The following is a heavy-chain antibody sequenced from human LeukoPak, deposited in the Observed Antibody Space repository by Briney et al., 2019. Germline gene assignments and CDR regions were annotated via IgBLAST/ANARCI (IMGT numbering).Heavy chain of an antibody. D-gene: IGHD5-18*01. CDR3: ARVIGYSYGYVVAYFDY. CDR1: GGSFSGYY. Sequence: PSETLSLTCAVYGGSFSGYYWSWIRQPPGKGLEWIGEINHSGSTNYNPSLKSRVTISVDTSKNQFSLKLSSVTAADTAVYYCARVIGYSYGYVVAYFDYWGQRTLVTVSS. CDR2: INHSGST. J-gene: IGHJ4*02. V-gene: IGHV4-34*01.